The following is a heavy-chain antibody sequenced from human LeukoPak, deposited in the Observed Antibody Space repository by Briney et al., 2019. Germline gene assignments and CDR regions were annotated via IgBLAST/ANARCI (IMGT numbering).Heavy chain of an antibody. Sequence: SETLSLTCSVSGGSISSGGYSWSWIRQPPGKGLEWIGYINYSGNTYHNPSLMSRVTISVDRSKNQFSLKLSSVTAVDTAVYYCARDGGSGWYNYWGQGTLVTVSS. CDR3: ARDGGSGWYNY. CDR2: INYSGNT. CDR1: GGSISSGGYS. D-gene: IGHD6-19*01. J-gene: IGHJ4*02. V-gene: IGHV4-30-2*01.